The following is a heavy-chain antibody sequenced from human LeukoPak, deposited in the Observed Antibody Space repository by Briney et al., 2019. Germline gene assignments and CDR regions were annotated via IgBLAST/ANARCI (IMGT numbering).Heavy chain of an antibody. CDR1: GGSISSYY. CDR3: ARDNSKYSSTRGWFDP. D-gene: IGHD6-13*01. CDR2: IYYSGST. V-gene: IGHV4-59*01. J-gene: IGHJ5*02. Sequence: SETLSLTCTVSGGSISSYYWSWIRQPPGKGLEWIGYIYYSGSTNYNPSLKSRVTISVDTSKNQFSLKLSSVTAADTAVYYCARDNSKYSSTRGWFDPWXXXTLVTVSS.